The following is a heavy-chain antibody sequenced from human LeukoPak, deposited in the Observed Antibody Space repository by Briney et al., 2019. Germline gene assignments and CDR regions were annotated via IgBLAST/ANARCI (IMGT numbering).Heavy chain of an antibody. CDR3: ARDPGRDYDSSGYYVDYFDY. D-gene: IGHD3-22*01. CDR1: GGTFSSYA. J-gene: IGHJ4*02. CDR2: IIPIFGTA. Sequence: SVKVSCRAPGGTFSSYAISWVRQAPGQGLEWMGRIIPIFGTANYAQKFQGRVTITTDESTSTAYMELSSLRSEDTAVYYCARDPGRDYDSSGYYVDYFDYWGQGTLVTVSS. V-gene: IGHV1-69*05.